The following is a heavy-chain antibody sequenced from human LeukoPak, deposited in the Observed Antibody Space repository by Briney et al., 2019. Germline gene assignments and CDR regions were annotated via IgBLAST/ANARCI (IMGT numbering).Heavy chain of an antibody. D-gene: IGHD4-11*01. V-gene: IGHV4-4*02. J-gene: IGHJ5*02. CDR1: GGSISSSYW. CDR3: ARITVTKGRYNWFDP. CDR2: VYHTGST. Sequence: SETLSLTCAVSGGSISSSYWWSWVRQPPGKGLDWIGEVYHTGSTNYNSSLKSRVTISVDKSKNQFSLKLTSVTAADTAVYYCARITVTKGRYNWFDPWGQGTLVTVS.